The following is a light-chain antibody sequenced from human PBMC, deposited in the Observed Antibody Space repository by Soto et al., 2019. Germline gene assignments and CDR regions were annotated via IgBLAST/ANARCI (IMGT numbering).Light chain of an antibody. CDR3: SAYTSSNTV. V-gene: IGLV2-14*03. CDR2: DVS. Sequence: QSALTHPASVSGSPGQSITIACTGTSIDVGGYNYVSWYQHHPVKAPQLMIYDVSNWPSWVSNLFSGSKSGNTSSLTISGLQSEDGADYSCSAYTSSNTVFVTGTKVTVL. J-gene: IGLJ1*01. CDR1: SIDVGGYNY.